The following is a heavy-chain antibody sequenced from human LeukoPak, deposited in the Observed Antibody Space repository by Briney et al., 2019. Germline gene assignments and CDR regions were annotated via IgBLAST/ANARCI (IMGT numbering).Heavy chain of an antibody. J-gene: IGHJ4*02. CDR2: FSTRGII. D-gene: IGHD7-27*01. CDR1: GGPISGYY. CDR3: ARDLDGDSFYFDN. Sequence: SETLSLICTVSGGPISGYYWSWIRQPAGKGLEWIGRFSTRGIINYNPSLKSRVTMSVDTSKNHFSLKLRSVTAADTAVYYCARDLDGDSFYFDNWGQGTLVTVSS. V-gene: IGHV4-4*07.